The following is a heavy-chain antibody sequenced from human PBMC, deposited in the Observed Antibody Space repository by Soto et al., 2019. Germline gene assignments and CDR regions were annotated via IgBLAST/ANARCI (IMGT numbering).Heavy chain of an antibody. D-gene: IGHD6-19*01. J-gene: IGHJ4*02. CDR2: IIPIFGTA. CDR3: ARSGVRVAVAGDGGVSYFDF. Sequence: QVQLVQSGAEVKKPGSSVKVSCKASGGTFSSYAISWVRQAPGQGLEWMGGIIPIFGTATYAQKFQGRVTITADKSTSKAYMELSSLRSEDTAVYYCARSGVRVAVAGDGGVSYFDFWGQGTLVTVSS. V-gene: IGHV1-69*06. CDR1: GGTFSSYA.